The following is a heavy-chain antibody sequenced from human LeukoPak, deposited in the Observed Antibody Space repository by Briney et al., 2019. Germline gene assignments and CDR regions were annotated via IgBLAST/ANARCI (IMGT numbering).Heavy chain of an antibody. J-gene: IGHJ4*02. CDR2: IYHSGST. CDR1: GGSISSGGYS. V-gene: IGHV4-30-2*02. D-gene: IGHD4-23*01. CDR3: ARRGNGYPYYFDY. Sequence: PSEALSLTCAVSGGSISSGGYSWSWIRQPPGKGLEWIGYIYHSGSTNYNPSLKRRVTISVDTSKNQFSLNLNSVTAADTAMYYCARRGNGYPYYFDYWGQGILVTVSS.